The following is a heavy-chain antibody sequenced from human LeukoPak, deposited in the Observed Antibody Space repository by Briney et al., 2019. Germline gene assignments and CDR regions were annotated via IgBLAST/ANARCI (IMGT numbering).Heavy chain of an antibody. J-gene: IGHJ3*02. D-gene: IGHD6-13*01. CDR1: GFTVSSNY. V-gene: IGHV3-53*01. Sequence: GGSLRLSCAASGFTVSSNYMSWVRQAPGKGLEWASVIYSGGSTYYADSVKGRFTISRDNSKNTLYLQMNSLRAEDTAVYYCANPQSSSLNDAFDIWGQGTMVTVSS. CDR3: ANPQSSSLNDAFDI. CDR2: IYSGGST.